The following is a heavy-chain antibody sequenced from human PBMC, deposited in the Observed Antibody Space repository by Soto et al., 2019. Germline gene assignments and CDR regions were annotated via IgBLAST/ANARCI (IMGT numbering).Heavy chain of an antibody. Sequence: SETLSLTCTVYGGSISSYYWSWIRQPPGKGLEWIGYISYSGSTNYSPSLKSRVTFSLDTSKNQFSLQLSSVTAADTAVYYCARERGSYAFDIWGQGTMVTVSS. CDR3: ARERGSYAFDI. J-gene: IGHJ3*02. D-gene: IGHD3-10*01. CDR1: GGSISSYY. V-gene: IGHV4-59*01. CDR2: ISYSGST.